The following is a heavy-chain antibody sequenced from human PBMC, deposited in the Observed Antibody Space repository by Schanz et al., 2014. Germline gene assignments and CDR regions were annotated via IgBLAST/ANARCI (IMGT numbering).Heavy chain of an antibody. V-gene: IGHV1-46*01. CDR2: INPSGGST. D-gene: IGHD3-9*01. Sequence: QVQLVQSGAEVKKPGASVKVSCKVSGSIFSKLLMHWVRQGPAKGLEWMGIINPSGGSTSYAQKFQGRVTMTRDTSTSTVYMELSSLRSEDTAVYYCAKVDRTRYYAMDVWGQGTTVTVSS. CDR3: AKVDRTRYYAMDV. J-gene: IGHJ6*02. CDR1: GSIFSKLL.